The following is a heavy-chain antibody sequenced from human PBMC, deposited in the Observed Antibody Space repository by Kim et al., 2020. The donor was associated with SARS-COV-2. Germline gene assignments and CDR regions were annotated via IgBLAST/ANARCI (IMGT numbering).Heavy chain of an antibody. CDR3: ARRTGYSYGYNWFDP. V-gene: IGHV2-5*01. J-gene: IGHJ5*02. Sequence: SLKSRLTITKDTSKNQVVLTMTNMDPVDTATYYCARRTGYSYGYNWFDPWGQGTLVTVSS. D-gene: IGHD5-18*01.